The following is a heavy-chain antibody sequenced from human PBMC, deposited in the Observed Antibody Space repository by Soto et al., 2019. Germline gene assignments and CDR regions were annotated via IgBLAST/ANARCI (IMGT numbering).Heavy chain of an antibody. J-gene: IGHJ4*02. CDR1: GFTFSSYA. Sequence: EVQLLESGGGLVQPGGSLRLSCAASGFTFSSYAMSWVRQAPGKGLEWVSAISGSGGSTYYADSVKGRFTISRDNSKNTLYRQMNSLRAEDTAVYYWGGESDYYDSSGYYPDSWGQGTLVTVSS. CDR2: ISGSGGST. D-gene: IGHD3-22*01. CDR3: GGESDYYDSSGYYPDS. V-gene: IGHV3-23*01.